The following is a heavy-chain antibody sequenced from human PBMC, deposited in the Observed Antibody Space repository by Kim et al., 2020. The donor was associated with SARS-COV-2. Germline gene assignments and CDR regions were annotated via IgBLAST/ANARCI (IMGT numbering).Heavy chain of an antibody. CDR3: ASRLRTEFDS. Sequence: SETLSLTCTVSGGSINNSSFYWAWIRQSQGRDLEGLGSSYTTGSTYYNPSLKSRVTISINTSDNQFSLKLSSVTAADTAVFYCASRLRTEFDSWGQGTLVTVSS. CDR2: SYTTGST. V-gene: IGHV4-39*01. D-gene: IGHD3-16*01. CDR1: GGSINNSSFY. J-gene: IGHJ4*02.